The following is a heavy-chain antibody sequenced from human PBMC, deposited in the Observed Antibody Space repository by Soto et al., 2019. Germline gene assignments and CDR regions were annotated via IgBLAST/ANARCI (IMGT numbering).Heavy chain of an antibody. CDR3: ARARATVTTERALGY. Sequence: ASVKVSCKASGYSFYNYDITWVRQARGQGLEWMGTISAYIEYTNIAQSLQGRVSLTTDKSTATAYMELKNLTSDDTAVYYCARARATVTTERALGYWGQGTLVTVSS. J-gene: IGHJ4*02. D-gene: IGHD4-17*01. CDR2: ISAYIEYT. CDR1: GYSFYNYD. V-gene: IGHV1-18*01.